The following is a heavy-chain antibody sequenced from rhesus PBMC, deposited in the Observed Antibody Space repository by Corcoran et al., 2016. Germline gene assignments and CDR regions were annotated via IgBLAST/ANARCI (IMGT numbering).Heavy chain of an antibody. J-gene: IGHJ4*01. CDR3: AKVPKYSGSYYCDY. D-gene: IGHD3-16*01. V-gene: IGHV3S5*01. Sequence: EVQLVESGGGLVQPGGSLRLSCAASGFTFSSYGMSWVRQAPGKGLEWVSYISNGGGSTYYADSVKGRFTISRDNSKNTLSLQMNSLRAEDTAVYYCAKVPKYSGSYYCDYWGQGVLVTVSS. CDR1: GFTFSSYG. CDR2: ISNGGGST.